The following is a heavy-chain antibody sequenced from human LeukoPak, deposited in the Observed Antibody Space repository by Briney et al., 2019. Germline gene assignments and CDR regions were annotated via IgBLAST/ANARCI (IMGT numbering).Heavy chain of an antibody. CDR2: ISSGGGTR. CDR3: XXXXXXXGITMRSDAFDI. Sequence: GGSLRLSCAASGFTCSDYYMNWIRQAPGKGLEWVSYISSGGGTRSYADSVKGRFTISRDNAKNSLYLQMNSLRAEDTTVYYXXXXXXXXGITMRSDAFDIWGQGTMVTVSS. V-gene: IGHV3-11*01. CDR1: GFTCSDYY. D-gene: IGHD3-22*01. J-gene: IGHJ3*02.